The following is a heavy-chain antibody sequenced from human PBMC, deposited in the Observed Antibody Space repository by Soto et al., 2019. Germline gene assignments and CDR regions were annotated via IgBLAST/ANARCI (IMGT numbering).Heavy chain of an antibody. CDR1: GYTFTSFA. CDR2: INAGNGNT. CDR3: ARGGVYSLFDY. Sequence: QVQLVQSGSEEKKPGASVRVSCKASGYTFTSFAIHWVRQAPGHRLECMGWINAGNGNTKYSQKFQGRVTITRDTSASTAYMELSSLRSEDTAVYSCARGGVYSLFDYWGQGTLVTVSS. V-gene: IGHV1-3*05. D-gene: IGHD2-8*01. J-gene: IGHJ4*02.